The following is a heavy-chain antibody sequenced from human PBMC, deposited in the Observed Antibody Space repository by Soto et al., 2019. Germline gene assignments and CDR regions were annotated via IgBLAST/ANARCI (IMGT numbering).Heavy chain of an antibody. V-gene: IGHV4-34*01. CDR3: ARGPRGSRGNWFDP. CDR2: INHSGST. J-gene: IGHJ5*02. Sequence: SETLSLTCAVYGGSFSGYYWSWIRQPPGKGLEWIGEINHSGSTNYNPSLKSRVTISVDTSKNQFSLKLSSVTAADTAVYYCARGPRGSRGNWFDPWGQGTLVTVSS. D-gene: IGHD3-16*01. CDR1: GGSFSGYY.